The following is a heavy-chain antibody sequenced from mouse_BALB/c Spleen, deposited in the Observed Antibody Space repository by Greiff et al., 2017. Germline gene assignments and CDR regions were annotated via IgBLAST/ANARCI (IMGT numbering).Heavy chain of an antibody. D-gene: IGHD1-1*01. CDR1: GYTFTDYA. CDR3: ARGLLLYYFDY. CDR2: ISTYYGDA. V-gene: IGHV1S137*01. Sequence: VQLQQSGAELVRPGVSVKISCKGSGYTFTDYAMHWVKQSHAKSLEWIGVISTYYGDASYNQKFKGKATMTVDKSSSTAYMELARLTSEDSAIYYCARGLLLYYFDYWGQGTTLTVSS. J-gene: IGHJ2*01.